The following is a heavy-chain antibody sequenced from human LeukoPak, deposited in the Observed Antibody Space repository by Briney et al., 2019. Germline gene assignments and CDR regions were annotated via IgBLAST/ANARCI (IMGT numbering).Heavy chain of an antibody. CDR2: INPDGSDI. V-gene: IGHV3-74*01. CDR1: GFTFSNYA. CDR3: STSLNLPGY. J-gene: IGHJ4*02. Sequence: PGGSLRLSCAASGFTFSNYAMIWVRQAPGKGLEWVSCINPDGSDIRYADPVKGRFSISRDNARNMVSLQMNSLTVEDTAMYFCSTSLNLPGYWGQGTLVIVSS. D-gene: IGHD4/OR15-4a*01.